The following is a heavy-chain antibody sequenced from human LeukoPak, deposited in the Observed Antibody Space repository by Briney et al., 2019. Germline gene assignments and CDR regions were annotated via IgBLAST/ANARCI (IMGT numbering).Heavy chain of an antibody. D-gene: IGHD5/OR15-5a*01. J-gene: IGHJ5*02. CDR1: GGSFSGYY. CDR2: INHSGST. CDR3: ARGAGDIVSFDP. Sequence: SETLSLTCAVYGGSFSGYYWSWIRQPPGKGLEWIGEINHSGSTNYNPSLKSRVTISVDTSKNQFSLKLSSVTAADTAVYYCARGAGDIVSFDPWGQGTLVTVSS. V-gene: IGHV4-34*01.